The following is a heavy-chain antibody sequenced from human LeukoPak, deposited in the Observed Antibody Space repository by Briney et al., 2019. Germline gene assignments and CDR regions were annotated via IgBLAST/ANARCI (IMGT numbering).Heavy chain of an antibody. D-gene: IGHD6-13*01. CDR2: IDPSDSYT. CDR1: GYSFTSYW. Sequence: GESLKISCQGSGYSFTSYWISWVRQMPGKGLEWMGRIDPSDSYTNYSPSFQGHVTISADKSISTAYLQWSSLKASDTAMYYCARSGYSSSSPPRYWGQGTLVTVSS. J-gene: IGHJ4*02. V-gene: IGHV5-10-1*01. CDR3: ARSGYSSSSPPRY.